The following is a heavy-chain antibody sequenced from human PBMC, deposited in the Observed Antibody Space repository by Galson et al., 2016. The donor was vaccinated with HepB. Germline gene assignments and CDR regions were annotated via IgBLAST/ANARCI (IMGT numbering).Heavy chain of an antibody. J-gene: IGHJ4*02. CDR1: GFTLSSYT. CDR3: AKDLGSGWWLYYFDY. V-gene: IGHV3-48*01. Sequence: SLRLSCAVSGFTLSSYTMNWVRQAPGKGLEWVSYMHDSGNAIYYADSVKGRFTISRDNSKNTLFLQMNRLRAEDTAVYYCAKDLGSGWWLYYFDYWGQGTLVTVSS. CDR2: MHDSGNAI. D-gene: IGHD6-19*01.